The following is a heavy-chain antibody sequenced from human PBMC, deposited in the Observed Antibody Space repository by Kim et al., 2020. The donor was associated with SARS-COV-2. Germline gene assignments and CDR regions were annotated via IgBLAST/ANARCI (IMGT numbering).Heavy chain of an antibody. Sequence: KHAQKRQGRVTMTTDTSTSTAYMELRSLRSDDTAVYYCARDPGTGTRVDYWGQGTLVTVSS. CDR3: ARDPGTGTRVDY. J-gene: IGHJ4*02. V-gene: IGHV1-18*01. D-gene: IGHD2-8*02.